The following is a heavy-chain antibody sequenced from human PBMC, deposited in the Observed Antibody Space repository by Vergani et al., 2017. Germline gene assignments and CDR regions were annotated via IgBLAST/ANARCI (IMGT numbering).Heavy chain of an antibody. Sequence: EVQLVESGGGLVQPGRSLRLSCAASGFTFDDYAMHWVRQAPGKGLEWVSGISWNSGSIGYADSVKGRFTISRDNAKNSLYLQMNSLRAEDTAVYYCAKPSWAWELLPFDCWGQGTLVTVSS. CDR1: GFTFDDYA. CDR3: AKPSWAWELLPFDC. J-gene: IGHJ4*02. V-gene: IGHV3-9*01. CDR2: ISWNSGSI. D-gene: IGHD1-26*01.